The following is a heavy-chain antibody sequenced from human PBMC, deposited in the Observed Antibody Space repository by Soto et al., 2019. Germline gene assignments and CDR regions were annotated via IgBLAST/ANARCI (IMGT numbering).Heavy chain of an antibody. V-gene: IGHV3-74*03. CDR2: INRDGTNT. D-gene: IGHD4-4*01. CDR3: VRDQYGYSDAPYYYYGMDV. CDR1: GFTFSGYW. Sequence: GGSLRLSCEVAGFTFSGYWMHWVRQGPGKGLLWVSRINRDGTNTKYAESVEGRFTISRDNAKNTLYLQMNRLRPEDTAIYYCVRDQYGYSDAPYYYYGMDVWGQGTPVTVSS. J-gene: IGHJ6*02.